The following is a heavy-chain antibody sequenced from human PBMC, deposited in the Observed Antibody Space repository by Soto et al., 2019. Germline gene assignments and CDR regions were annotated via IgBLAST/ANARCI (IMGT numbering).Heavy chain of an antibody. CDR1: GYSFTSYW. Sequence: GESLKISCKGSGYSFTSYWIGWVRQMPGKGLEWMGIIYPGDSDTRYSPSFQGQVTISADKSISTAYLQWSSLKASDTAMYYCARDRYYYDFWSGYYYGMDVWGQGTTVTGSS. V-gene: IGHV5-51*01. J-gene: IGHJ6*02. CDR2: IYPGDSDT. CDR3: ARDRYYYDFWSGYYYGMDV. D-gene: IGHD3-3*01.